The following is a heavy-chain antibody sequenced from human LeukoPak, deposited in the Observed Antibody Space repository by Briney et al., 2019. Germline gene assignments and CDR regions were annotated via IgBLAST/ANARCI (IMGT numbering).Heavy chain of an antibody. CDR1: GFTFSSYS. CDR3: AKGTSYASSWYSSNDY. CDR2: ISNSGSYI. J-gene: IGHJ4*02. D-gene: IGHD6-13*01. Sequence: GGSLRLSCAASGFTFSSYSMNWVRQAPGKGLEWVSSISNSGSYIYYADSVKGRFTISRDNAKNSLYLQMSSLRVEDTAFYYCAKGTSYASSWYSSNDYWGQGTLVTVSS. V-gene: IGHV3-21*04.